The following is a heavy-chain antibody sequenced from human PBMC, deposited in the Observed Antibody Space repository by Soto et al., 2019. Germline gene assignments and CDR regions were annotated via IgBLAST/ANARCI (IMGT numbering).Heavy chain of an antibody. CDR3: ARQRTTVVSQAYFDY. J-gene: IGHJ4*02. V-gene: IGHV4-39*01. D-gene: IGHD2-8*02. CDR2: IYHSGRT. CDR1: GGSISGYD. Sequence: PSETLSLTCTVSGGSISGYDWGWIRQPPGKGLEWIGSIYHSGRTYYNPSLKSRVSISIDTSKNQFSLKLSSVTAADTALYYCARQRTTVVSQAYFDYWGQGALVTVSS.